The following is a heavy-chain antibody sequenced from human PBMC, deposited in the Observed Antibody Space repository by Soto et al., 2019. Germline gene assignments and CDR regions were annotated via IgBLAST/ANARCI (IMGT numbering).Heavy chain of an antibody. CDR1: GFTFSSYA. CDR3: AKSVHCSSTSCYPDFDY. V-gene: IGHV3-23*01. Sequence: GGSLRLSCAASGFTFSSYAMSWVRQAPGKGLEWVSAISGSGGSTYYADSVKGRFTISRDNSKNTLYLQMNSLRAEDTAVYYCAKSVHCSSTSCYPDFDYWGQGTLVTVSS. D-gene: IGHD2-2*01. CDR2: ISGSGGST. J-gene: IGHJ4*02.